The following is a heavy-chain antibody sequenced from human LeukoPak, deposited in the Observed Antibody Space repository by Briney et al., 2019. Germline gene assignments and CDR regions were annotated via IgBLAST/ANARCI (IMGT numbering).Heavy chain of an antibody. CDR3: ARGIENFDY. V-gene: IGHV3-9*01. Sequence: GGSLRLSCAASGFTFDDYAMHWVRQAPGKGLEWVSGISWNSGSIGYADSVKGRFTISRDNAKNSLYLQMNSLRAEDTAVYYCARGIENFDYWGQGTLVTVSS. CDR2: ISWNSGSI. D-gene: IGHD5-24*01. CDR1: GFTFDDYA. J-gene: IGHJ4*02.